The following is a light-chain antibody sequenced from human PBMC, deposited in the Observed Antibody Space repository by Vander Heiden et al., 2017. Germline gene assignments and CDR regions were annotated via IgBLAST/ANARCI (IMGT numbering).Light chain of an antibody. CDR2: GAS. Sequence: EIVLTQSPGTLSLSPGERATLSCRASQSVSSSYLAWYQQKPGQAPRLLIYGASSRATGIPDRFSGSGSGTDFTLTISRLETEDFAVYYCQQYGSSHPWTFGQGTKVEIK. J-gene: IGKJ1*01. CDR3: QQYGSSHPWT. CDR1: QSVSSSY. V-gene: IGKV3-20*01.